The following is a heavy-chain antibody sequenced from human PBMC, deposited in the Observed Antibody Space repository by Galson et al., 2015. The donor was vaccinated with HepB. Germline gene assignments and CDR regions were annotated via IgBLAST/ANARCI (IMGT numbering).Heavy chain of an antibody. V-gene: IGHV1-46*01. CDR2: INPSGGST. CDR1: GGTFSSYA. Sequence: SVKVSCKASGGTFSSYAISWVRQAPGQGLEWMGIINPSGGSTSYAQKFQGRVTMTRDTSTSTVYMELSSLRSEDTAVYYCARDQPVGVAAAGTPPPLFSVYYWGQGTLVTVSS. CDR3: ARDQPVGVAAAGTPPPLFSVYY. D-gene: IGHD6-13*01. J-gene: IGHJ4*02.